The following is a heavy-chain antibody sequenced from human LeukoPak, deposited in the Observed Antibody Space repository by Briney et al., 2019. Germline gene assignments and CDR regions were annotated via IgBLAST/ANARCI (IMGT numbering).Heavy chain of an antibody. V-gene: IGHV3-11*04. CDR2: ISSSGSTI. D-gene: IGHD3-22*01. J-gene: IGHJ4*02. Sequence: GGSLRLSCAASGFTFSDYYMSWIRQAPGKGLEWVSYISSSGSTIYYADSVKGRFTISRDNAKNSLYLQRNSLRVEDTAVYYCATLPYYYDSSGSYYFDYWGQGTLVTVSS. CDR1: GFTFSDYY. CDR3: ATLPYYYDSSGSYYFDY.